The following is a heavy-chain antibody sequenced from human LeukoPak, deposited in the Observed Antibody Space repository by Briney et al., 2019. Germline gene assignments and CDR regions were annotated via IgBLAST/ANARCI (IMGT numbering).Heavy chain of an antibody. V-gene: IGHV4-38-2*02. J-gene: IGHJ3*02. CDR2: IYHSGST. D-gene: IGHD3-22*01. Sequence: SETLSLTCTVSGNSISSGYYWGWIRQPPGKGLEWIGNIYHSGSTYYNPSLKSRVTVSVDTSKNQFSLKLSSVTAADTAVYFCARGPYSYDSSGAFDIWGQGTMVTVSS. CDR3: ARGPYSYDSSGAFDI. CDR1: GNSISSGYY.